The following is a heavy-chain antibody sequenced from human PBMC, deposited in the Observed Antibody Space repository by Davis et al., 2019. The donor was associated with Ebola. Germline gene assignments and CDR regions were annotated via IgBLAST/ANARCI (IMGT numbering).Heavy chain of an antibody. CDR3: ARYGNYGSYFDY. V-gene: IGHV4-4*07. CDR2: IDTSGST. CDR1: GGSISSYY. D-gene: IGHD1-7*01. Sequence: PGGSLRLSCTVSGGSISSYYWSWIRQPAGKGLEWIGRIDTSGSTNYNPSLKSRVTMSVDTSKNQFSLKLSSVTAADTAVYYCARYGNYGSYFDYWGQGTLVTVSS. J-gene: IGHJ4*02.